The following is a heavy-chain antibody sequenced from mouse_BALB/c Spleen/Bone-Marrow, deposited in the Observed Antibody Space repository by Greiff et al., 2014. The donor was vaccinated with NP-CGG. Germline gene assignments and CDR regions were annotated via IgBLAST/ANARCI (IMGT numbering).Heavy chain of an antibody. CDR3: AAYYYGSSQFAY. D-gene: IGHD1-1*01. CDR2: IDPANGNT. V-gene: IGHV14-3*02. J-gene: IGHJ3*01. CDR1: GFNIKDTY. Sequence: EVQLVESGAELVKPGASVKLSCTASGFNIKDTYMHWVKQRPEQGLEWIGRIDPANGNTKYDPEFQGKATITADTSSNTAYLQLSSLTSEDTAVYYCAAYYYGSSQFAYWGQGTLVTVSA.